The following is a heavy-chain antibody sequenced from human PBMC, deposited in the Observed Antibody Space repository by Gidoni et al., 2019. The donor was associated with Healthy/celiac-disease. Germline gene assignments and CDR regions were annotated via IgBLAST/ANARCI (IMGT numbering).Heavy chain of an antibody. CDR2: ISYDGSNK. J-gene: IGHJ6*02. Sequence: GLEWVAVISYDGSNKYYADSVKGRFTISRDNSKNTLYLQMNSLRAEDTAVYYCAKGSYSSGWYPYYYYYGMDVWGQGTTVTVSS. D-gene: IGHD6-19*01. CDR3: AKGSYSSGWYPYYYYYGMDV. V-gene: IGHV3-30*18.